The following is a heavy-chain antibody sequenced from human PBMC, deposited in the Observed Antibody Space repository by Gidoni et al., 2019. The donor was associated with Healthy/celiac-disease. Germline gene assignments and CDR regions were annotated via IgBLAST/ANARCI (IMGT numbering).Heavy chain of an antibody. V-gene: IGHV1-3*01. J-gene: IGHJ5*02. CDR2: INAGNGNT. Sequence: QVQLVQSGAEVKKPGASVKVSCKASGYTFTSYAMHWVRQAPGQRLEWMGWINAGNGNTKYSQKFQGRVTITRDTSASTAYMELSSLRSEDTAVYYCARGGNWNVGSWFDPWGQGTLVTVSS. D-gene: IGHD1-1*01. CDR3: ARGGNWNVGSWFDP. CDR1: GYTFTSYA.